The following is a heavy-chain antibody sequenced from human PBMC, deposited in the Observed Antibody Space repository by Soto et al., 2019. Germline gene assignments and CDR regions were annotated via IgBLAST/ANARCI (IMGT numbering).Heavy chain of an antibody. V-gene: IGHV1-69*13. J-gene: IGHJ4*02. CDR2: IIPIFGTA. CDR1: GGTFSSYA. D-gene: IGHD3-22*01. CDR3: ARDLGSEYYYDSSGYYYFDY. Sequence: SVKVSCKASGGTFSSYAISWVRQAPGQGLEWTGGIIPIFGTANYAQKFRGRVTITADESTSTAYMELSSLRSEDTAVYYCARDLGSEYYYDSSGYYYFDYWGQGTLVTVSS.